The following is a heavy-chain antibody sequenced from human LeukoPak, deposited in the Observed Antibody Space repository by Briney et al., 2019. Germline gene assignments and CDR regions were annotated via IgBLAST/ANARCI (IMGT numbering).Heavy chain of an antibody. Sequence: PGGSLRLSFAASGFTFSSHPMNWVRQAPGKGLEWVAAISGNGGCTYYADSVKGRFPISRDNSKNTLYLQMNSLRGEDTAVYYCAKEEYDGSGSDAFVIWGQGAMVTVSS. CDR1: GFTFSSHP. V-gene: IGHV3-23*01. CDR2: ISGNGGCT. CDR3: AKEEYDGSGSDAFVI. J-gene: IGHJ3*02. D-gene: IGHD3-22*01.